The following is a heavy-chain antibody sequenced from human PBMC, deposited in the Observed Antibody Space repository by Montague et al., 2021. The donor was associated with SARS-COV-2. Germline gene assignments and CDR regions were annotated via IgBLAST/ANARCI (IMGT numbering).Heavy chain of an antibody. D-gene: IGHD5-18*01. CDR1: SGPISSGGYY. CDR3: ARDIFQRTQDTTMGHYYNKGMDD. CDR2: IYYNGST. Sequence: TLSLTCTVASGPISSGGYYWSWIRQHPGKGLDWIGYIYYNGSTYYNPSLKSRVTISVDTSKNQFSLKLSSVTAADTAVYECARDIFQRTQDTTMGHYYNKGMDDWGQGITVTVSS. J-gene: IGHJ6*02. V-gene: IGHV4-31*03.